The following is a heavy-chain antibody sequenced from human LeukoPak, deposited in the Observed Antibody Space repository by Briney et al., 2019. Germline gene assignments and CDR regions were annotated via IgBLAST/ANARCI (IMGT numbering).Heavy chain of an antibody. Sequence: SETLSLTCSVSGDSINSISYYWVWIRQPPGKGLERIGSIYNSESIYSKPSLRSRVTISLDTSKNQFSLKLSSVTAADTALYYCARDRLSLGAFDIWGPGTMVTVSS. D-gene: IGHD7-27*01. J-gene: IGHJ3*02. V-gene: IGHV4-39*07. CDR2: IYNSESI. CDR3: ARDRLSLGAFDI. CDR1: GDSINSISYY.